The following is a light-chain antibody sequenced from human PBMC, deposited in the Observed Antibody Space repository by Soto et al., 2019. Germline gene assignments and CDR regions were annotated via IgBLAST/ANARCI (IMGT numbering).Light chain of an antibody. V-gene: IGLV2-14*01. Sequence: QSPLTQPASVSGSPGQSITISCTGTSSDVGGYNYVSWYQQHPGKVPKLMIYEVSNRPSGVSNRFSGSKSGNTASLTISGLQAEDEADYYCSSYTTSSTLVFGGGTKLTVL. CDR1: SSDVGGYNY. CDR3: SSYTTSSTLV. CDR2: EVS. J-gene: IGLJ2*01.